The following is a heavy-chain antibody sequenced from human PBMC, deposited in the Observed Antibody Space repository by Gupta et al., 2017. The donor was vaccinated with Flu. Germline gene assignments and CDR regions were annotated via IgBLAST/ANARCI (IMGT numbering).Heavy chain of an antibody. Sequence: QVQLQESGPGLVKPSQTLSLTCTVSGGSISSGSYYWSWIRQPAGKGLEWIGRIYTSGSTNYNPSLKSRVTISVDTSKNQFSLKLSSVTAADTAVYYCAGGRYSSSYFDYWGQGTLVTVSS. D-gene: IGHD6-13*01. CDR3: AGGRYSSSYFDY. CDR2: IYTSGST. CDR1: GGSISSGSYY. J-gene: IGHJ4*02. V-gene: IGHV4-61*02.